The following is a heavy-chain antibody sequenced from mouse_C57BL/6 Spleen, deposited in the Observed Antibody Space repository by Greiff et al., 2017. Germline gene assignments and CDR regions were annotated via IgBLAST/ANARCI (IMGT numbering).Heavy chain of an antibody. J-gene: IGHJ1*03. CDR2: ISSGGSYT. CDR3: ARQGEVLRIWYFDV. D-gene: IGHD1-1*01. CDR1: GFTFSSYG. Sequence: EVQRVESGGDLVKPGGSLKLSCAASGFTFSSYGMSWVRQTPDKRLEWVATISSGGSYTYYPDSVKGRFTISRDNAKNTLYLQMSSLKSEDTAMYYCARQGEVLRIWYFDVWGTGTTVTVSS. V-gene: IGHV5-6*01.